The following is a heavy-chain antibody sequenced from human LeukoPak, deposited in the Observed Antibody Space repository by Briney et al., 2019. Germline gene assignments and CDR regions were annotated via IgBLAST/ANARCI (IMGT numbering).Heavy chain of an antibody. Sequence: SVKVSCKASGGTFSSYAISWVRQAPGQGLEWMGGIIPIFGTANYAQKFQGRVTITTDESTSTAYMELSSLRSEDTAVYYCAREVTGTTGGFDYWGQGTLVTVSS. CDR1: GGTFSSYA. J-gene: IGHJ4*02. V-gene: IGHV1-69*05. CDR3: AREVTGTTGGFDY. D-gene: IGHD1-7*01. CDR2: IIPIFGTA.